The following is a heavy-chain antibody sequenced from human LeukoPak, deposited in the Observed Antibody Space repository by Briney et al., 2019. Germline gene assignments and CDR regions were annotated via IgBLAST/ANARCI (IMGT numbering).Heavy chain of an antibody. Sequence: PGGSLRLSCAASGFTFSSYGMSWVRQAPGKGLEWVSAISGSGSTTYYADPVKGRFTISRDNSKNTLYLQMNSLRAEDTAVYYCAKDRGTYCSSTSCFSNFDYWGQGTLVTVSS. CDR2: ISGSGSTT. CDR3: AKDRGTYCSSTSCFSNFDY. D-gene: IGHD2-2*01. CDR1: GFTFSSYG. V-gene: IGHV3-23*01. J-gene: IGHJ4*02.